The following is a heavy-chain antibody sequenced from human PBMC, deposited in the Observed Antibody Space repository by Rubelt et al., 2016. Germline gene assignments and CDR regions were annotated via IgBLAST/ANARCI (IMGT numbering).Heavy chain of an antibody. CDR1: GFTFSGYW. CDR2: ISYSSTTI. Sequence: PGGSLRLSCAASGFTFSGYWMHWVRQAPGKGLEWVSYISYSSTTIYYADSVQGRFTISRDNSKNTLYLQMNSLRAEDTAVYYCARGSAGVSDWGQGTLVTVSS. V-gene: IGHV3-48*01. CDR3: ARGSAGVSD. J-gene: IGHJ4*02. D-gene: IGHD6-13*01.